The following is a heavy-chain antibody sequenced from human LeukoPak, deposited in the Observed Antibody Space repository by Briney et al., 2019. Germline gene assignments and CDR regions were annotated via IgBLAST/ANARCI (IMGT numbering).Heavy chain of an antibody. CDR3: AIPPAGYYYGMDV. CDR2: ISGSGGST. V-gene: IGHV3-23*01. D-gene: IGHD2-2*01. Sequence: GGSLRLSCAASGFTFSSYAMSWVRQAPGKGLEWVSAISGSGGSTYYADSVKGRFTISRDNSKNTLYLQMNSLRAEDTAVYYCAIPPAGYYYGMDVWGQGTTVTVSS. CDR1: GFTFSSYA. J-gene: IGHJ6*02.